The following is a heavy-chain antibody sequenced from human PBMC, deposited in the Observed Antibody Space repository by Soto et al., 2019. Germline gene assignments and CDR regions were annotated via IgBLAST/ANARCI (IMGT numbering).Heavy chain of an antibody. CDR2: IKQDGSEQ. D-gene: IGHD2-2*02. CDR1: GLIFNHHW. Sequence: EVQLVESGGGVVQPGGSLRLSCAASGLIFNHHWMSWVRQAPGKGLEWVANIKQDGSEQYYVDSVKGRFTISRDNAKNSLYLQMNSLRVEDTALYYCVPPACDATSCYTYDYCGQGTLVTVSS. CDR3: VPPACDATSCYTYDY. V-gene: IGHV3-7*01. J-gene: IGHJ4*02.